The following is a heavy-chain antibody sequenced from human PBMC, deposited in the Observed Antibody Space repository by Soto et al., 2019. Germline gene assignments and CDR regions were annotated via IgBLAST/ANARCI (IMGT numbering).Heavy chain of an antibody. V-gene: IGHV4-34*01. CDR2: IAPSGST. CDR1: GGSFPGYY. Sequence: SETRSPPCAVYGGSFPGYYWSWFRPPPGKGLEWIGEIAPSGSTPYKAHVTSRVTMSITPSYKQFSMNLKYVTAADKAVYYCSGVDTRGSSWYKIDTWGQGTLVTVSS. J-gene: IGHJ5*02. D-gene: IGHD6-13*01. CDR3: SGVDTRGSSWYKIDT.